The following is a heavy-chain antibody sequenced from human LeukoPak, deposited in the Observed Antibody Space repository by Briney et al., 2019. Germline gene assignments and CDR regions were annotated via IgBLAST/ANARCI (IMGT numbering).Heavy chain of an antibody. J-gene: IGHJ4*02. V-gene: IGHV4-59*01. D-gene: IGHD1-26*01. CDR3: ARITSGSYKGDFDY. Sequence: PGGSLRLSCAAFGFTFSSYAMSWVRQPPGKGLEWIGYIYYSGSTNYNPSLKSRVTISVDTSKNQFSLKLSSVTAADTAVYYCARITSGSYKGDFDYWGQGTLVTVSS. CDR1: GFTFSSYA. CDR2: IYYSGST.